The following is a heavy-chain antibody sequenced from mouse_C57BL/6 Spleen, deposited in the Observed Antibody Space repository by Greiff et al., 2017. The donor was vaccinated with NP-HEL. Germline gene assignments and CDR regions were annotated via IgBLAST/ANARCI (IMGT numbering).Heavy chain of an antibody. Sequence: VQLQQPGAELVKPGASVKLSCKASGYTFTSYWMHWVKQRPGQGLEWIGMIHPNSGSTNYNEKFKSKATLTVDKSSSTAYMQLSSLTSEDSAVYYCARWRLPYGTPYAMDYWGQGTSVTVSS. CDR1: GYTFTSYW. J-gene: IGHJ4*01. CDR3: ARWRLPYGTPYAMDY. V-gene: IGHV1-64*01. D-gene: IGHD2-1*01. CDR2: IHPNSGST.